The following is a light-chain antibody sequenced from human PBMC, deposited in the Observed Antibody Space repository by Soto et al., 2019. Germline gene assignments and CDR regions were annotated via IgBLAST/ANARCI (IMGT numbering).Light chain of an antibody. Sequence: QRVLTNPPSVSGAPVHKGRISCSGSSSNIGNNYVSWYQQLPGTAPKLLIYENNKRPSGIPDRFSGSKSGTSATLGITGLQTGNEANYYGGTWDTRLCAYASGPGTKFPVL. J-gene: IGLJ1*01. CDR3: GTWDTRLCAYA. CDR1: SSNIGNNY. CDR2: ENN. V-gene: IGLV1-51*02.